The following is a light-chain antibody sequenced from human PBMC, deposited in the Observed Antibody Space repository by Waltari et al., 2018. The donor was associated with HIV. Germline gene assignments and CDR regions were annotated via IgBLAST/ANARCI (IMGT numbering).Light chain of an antibody. J-gene: IGLJ2*01. CDR1: SGYSNNK. CDR2: VGTGGIVG. Sequence: QPVLTQPPSASASLGASVTLTCTLSSGYSNNKVDWYQERPGKGPRFVMRVGTGGIVGSQGADIPDPFSVLRSGLNRYLIVKNIPEENEGDYHCGTDHCSGSNFVYRFGGATKLTIL. CDR3: GTDHCSGSNFVYR. V-gene: IGLV9-49*01.